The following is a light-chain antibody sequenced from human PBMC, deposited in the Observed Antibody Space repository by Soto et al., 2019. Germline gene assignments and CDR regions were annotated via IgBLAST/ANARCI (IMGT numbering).Light chain of an antibody. CDR2: DAS. Sequence: EVVLTQSPATLSLSPGERATLSCRASQSVSTYLAWYQQKAGQAPRLLIYDASNRATGIPARFSGSGSETDFILTISNLEPEDFAVYYCQQRSIWPPTFGQGTKVDFK. CDR1: QSVSTY. J-gene: IGKJ1*01. CDR3: QQRSIWPPT. V-gene: IGKV3-11*01.